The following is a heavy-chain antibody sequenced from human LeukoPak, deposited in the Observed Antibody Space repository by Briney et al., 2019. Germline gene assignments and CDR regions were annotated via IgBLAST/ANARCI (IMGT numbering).Heavy chain of an antibody. CDR3: VRRGANYDILIGYYYYMDV. CDR1: GFTFSSYW. Sequence: GGSLRLSCAASGFTFSSYWMHWVRQAPGKGLVWVSRINSDGSSTSYADSVKGRFTISRDNAKNTLYLQMNSLRAEDTAVYYCVRRGANYDILIGYYYYMDVWGKGTTVTISS. J-gene: IGHJ6*03. CDR2: INSDGSST. V-gene: IGHV3-74*01. D-gene: IGHD3-9*01.